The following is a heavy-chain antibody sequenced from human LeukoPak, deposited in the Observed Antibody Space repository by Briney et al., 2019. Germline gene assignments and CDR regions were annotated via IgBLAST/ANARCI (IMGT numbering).Heavy chain of an antibody. J-gene: IGHJ6*02. CDR2: ISAYNGNT. D-gene: IGHD2-2*01. CDR3: ARVNQLPRKYKLGLYYYYGMDV. Sequence: ASVKVSCKASGYTFTSYGISWVRQAPGQGLEWMGWISAYNGNTNYAQKLQGRVTMTTDTSTSTAYMELRSLRSDDTAVYYCARVNQLPRKYKLGLYYYYGMDVWGQGTTVTVSS. V-gene: IGHV1-18*01. CDR1: GYTFTSYG.